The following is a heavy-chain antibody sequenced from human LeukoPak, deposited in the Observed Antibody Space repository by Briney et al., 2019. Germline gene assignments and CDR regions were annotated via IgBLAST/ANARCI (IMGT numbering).Heavy chain of an antibody. J-gene: IGHJ4*02. CDR2: IKEDGSEK. Sequence: GGSLRLSCAASGFSFSRYWMTWVRQAPGEGLEWVANIKEDGSEKNYVDSVKGRFTISRDNAKNSLYLQMNSLRAEDTAVYSCARTASSGYDEYWGQGTLVTVSS. CDR1: GFSFSRYW. V-gene: IGHV3-7*05. D-gene: IGHD3-22*01. CDR3: ARTASSGYDEY.